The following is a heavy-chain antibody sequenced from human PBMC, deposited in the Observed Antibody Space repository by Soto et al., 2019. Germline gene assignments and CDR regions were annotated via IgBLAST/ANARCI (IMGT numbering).Heavy chain of an antibody. D-gene: IGHD6-19*01. J-gene: IGHJ6*02. V-gene: IGHV1-2*04. Sequence: QVQLVQSGAEVKKPGASVKVSCKASGYTFTGYYMHWVRQAPGQGLEWMGWINPNSGGTNYAKKFKVWVTMTRDTSISTAYMELSRLRSDDTAVYYGERGVAVADPIPYYYYYGMDVWGQGTPVTVSS. CDR1: GYTFTGYY. CDR3: ERGVAVADPIPYYYYYGMDV. CDR2: INPNSGGT.